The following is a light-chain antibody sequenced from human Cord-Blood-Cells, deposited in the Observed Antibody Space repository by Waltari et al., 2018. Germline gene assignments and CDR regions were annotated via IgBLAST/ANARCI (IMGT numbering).Light chain of an antibody. Sequence: EIVMTQSPATLSVSPGERATLSCRASQSVSSNLAWYQQKPGQAPRLLIYGAPTSATGIPARFSGSGSATEFTLTISSLQSEDFAVYYCQQYNNWPYTFGQGTKLEIK. CDR1: QSVSSN. J-gene: IGKJ2*01. V-gene: IGKV3-15*01. CDR3: QQYNNWPYT. CDR2: GAP.